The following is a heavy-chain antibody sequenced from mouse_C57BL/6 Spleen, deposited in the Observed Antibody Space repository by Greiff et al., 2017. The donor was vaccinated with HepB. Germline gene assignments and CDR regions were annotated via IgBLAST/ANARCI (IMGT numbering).Heavy chain of an antibody. V-gene: IGHV1-82*01. D-gene: IGHD2-5*01. CDR3: ARGSNYDYFDY. CDR1: GYAFSSSW. CDR2: IYPGDGDT. Sequence: VQLQQSGPELVKPGASVKISCKASGYAFSSSWMNWVKQRPGKGLEWIGRIYPGDGDTNYNGKFKGKATLTADKSSSTAYTQLSSLTSEDSAVYFCARGSNYDYFDYWGQGTTLTVSS. J-gene: IGHJ2*01.